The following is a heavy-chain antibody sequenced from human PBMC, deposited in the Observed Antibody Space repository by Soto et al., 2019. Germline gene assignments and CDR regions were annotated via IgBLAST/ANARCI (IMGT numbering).Heavy chain of an antibody. J-gene: IGHJ3*01. CDR1: GFTFDYYW. Sequence: VQLVESGGGLVQPGESLRLSCAASGFTFDYYWMHWVRQAQGKGLVWVSRVHSDGTTTTYADSVKGRFTISRDNARNTVSLQMRSLRAEDTAIYFCARGDRGGFDLWGHGTVVTVSS. CDR3: ARGDRGGFDL. V-gene: IGHV3-74*01. CDR2: VHSDGTTT. D-gene: IGHD3-10*01.